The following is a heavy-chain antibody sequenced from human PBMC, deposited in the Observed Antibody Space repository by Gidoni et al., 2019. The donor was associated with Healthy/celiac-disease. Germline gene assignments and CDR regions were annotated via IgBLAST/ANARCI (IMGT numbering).Heavy chain of an antibody. CDR3: AKDWGESPTLAGLTWFDP. J-gene: IGHJ5*02. CDR2: ISWSGGST. V-gene: IGHV3-23*01. D-gene: IGHD3-16*01. CDR1: GFPFRSFA. Sequence: EVQLLESGGGLVQPGGSLRLSCAASGFPFRSFARSGVRQAPGKGREGVSAISWSGGSTYYADSVKGRFTISRDNSKNTLYLQMNSLRAEDTAVYYCAKDWGESPTLAGLTWFDPWGQGTLVTVSS.